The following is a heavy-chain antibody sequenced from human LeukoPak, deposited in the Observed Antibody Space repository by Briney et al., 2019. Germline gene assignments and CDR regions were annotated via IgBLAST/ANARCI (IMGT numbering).Heavy chain of an antibody. CDR3: ARDRAIYSSGPDY. Sequence: ASVKVSCKASGYTFTSYYMHWVRQAPGQGLELMGIINPYGGNTNYAQKFQGRVTMTRDTSTSTVYMELSSLRSDDTAVYYCARDRAIYSSGPDYWGQGTLVTVSS. D-gene: IGHD6-19*01. CDR1: GYTFTSYY. CDR2: INPYGGNT. J-gene: IGHJ4*02. V-gene: IGHV1-46*01.